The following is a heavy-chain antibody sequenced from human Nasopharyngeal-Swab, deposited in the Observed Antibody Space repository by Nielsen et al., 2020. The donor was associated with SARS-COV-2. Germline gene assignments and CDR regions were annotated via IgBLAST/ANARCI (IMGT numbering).Heavy chain of an antibody. CDR3: AKDKGAGSFDY. CDR2: ISGNSVSI. V-gene: IGHV3-9*01. Sequence: SLKISCAASGFTFDDYAMYWVRQAPGKGLEWFSGISGNSVSIGYSDSVKGRFIISRDNAKNSLYLQMNSLRVEDTALYYCAKDKGAGSFDYWGQGTLVTVSS. D-gene: IGHD6-13*01. J-gene: IGHJ4*02. CDR1: GFTFDDYA.